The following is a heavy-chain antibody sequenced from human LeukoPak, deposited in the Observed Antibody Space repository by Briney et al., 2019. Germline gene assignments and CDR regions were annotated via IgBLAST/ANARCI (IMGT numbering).Heavy chain of an antibody. J-gene: IGHJ4*02. CDR3: AKDSHAPLYDILTGYYKD. CDR2: IYYSGST. D-gene: IGHD3-9*01. Sequence: SETLSLTCTVSGGSISSSSYYWGWIRQPPGKGLEWIGSIYYSGSTYYNPSLKSRVTISVDTSKNQFSLKLSCVTAADTAVYYCAKDSHAPLYDILTGYYKDWGQGTLVTVSS. CDR1: GGSISSSSYY. V-gene: IGHV4-39*07.